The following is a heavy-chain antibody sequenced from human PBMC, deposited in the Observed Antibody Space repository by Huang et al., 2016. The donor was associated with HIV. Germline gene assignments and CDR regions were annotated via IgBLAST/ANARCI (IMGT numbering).Heavy chain of an antibody. D-gene: IGHD3-3*01. Sequence: QMRFQESGPGLVKPSGTLSLTCNVSGGSINTGRYYGGWIRQPPGKGLEWVGILYYTVKMHYVPSLKGRLTMSADTSKNQFSLNLSSVTAADTAIYYCARNHDFWRGRMFAISYFDVWGRGTLVTVAS. CDR1: GGSINTGRYY. J-gene: IGHJ2*01. CDR2: LYYTVKM. V-gene: IGHV4-39*01. CDR3: ARNHDFWRGRMFAISYFDV.